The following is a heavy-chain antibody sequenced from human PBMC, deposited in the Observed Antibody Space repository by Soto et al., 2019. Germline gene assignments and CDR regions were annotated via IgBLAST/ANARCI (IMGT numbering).Heavy chain of an antibody. CDR3: ARGACSSTSCYLGGLWFDP. CDR2: IIPIFGTA. J-gene: IGHJ5*02. CDR1: GGTFSSYA. D-gene: IGHD2-2*01. Sequence: SVKVSCKGSGGTFSSYAISWVRQAPGQGLEWMGGIIPIFGTANYAQKFQGRVTITADESTSTAYMELSSLRSEDTAVYYCARGACSSTSCYLGGLWFDPWGQGTLVTVSS. V-gene: IGHV1-69*13.